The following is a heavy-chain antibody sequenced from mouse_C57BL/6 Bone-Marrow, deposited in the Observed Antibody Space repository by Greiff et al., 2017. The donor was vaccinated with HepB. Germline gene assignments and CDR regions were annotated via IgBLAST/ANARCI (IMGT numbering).Heavy chain of an antibody. J-gene: IGHJ3*01. Sequence: QVQLQQPGAELVKPGASVKLSCKASGYTFTSYWMHWVKQRPGRGLEWIGSIDPNSGGTKYNEKFKSKATLTVDKPSSTAYMQRSSLTSEDSAVYYCTTTVEPYWGQGTLVTVSA. D-gene: IGHD1-1*01. CDR2: IDPNSGGT. CDR3: TTTVEPY. V-gene: IGHV1-72*01. CDR1: GYTFTSYW.